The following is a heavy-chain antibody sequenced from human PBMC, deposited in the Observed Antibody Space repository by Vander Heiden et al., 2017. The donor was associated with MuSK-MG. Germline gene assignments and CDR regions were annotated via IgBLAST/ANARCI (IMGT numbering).Heavy chain of an antibody. Sequence: QMQLVQSGPDVKKPGTSVQVSCKASGFTFTSSAMQWVRQARGQRLEWIGWIVVGSGNTNYAQKFQERVTITRDMSTSTAYMELSSLRSEDTAVYYCAADPIAAAGNDAFDIWGQGTMVTVYS. V-gene: IGHV1-58*02. D-gene: IGHD6-13*01. J-gene: IGHJ3*02. CDR2: IVVGSGNT. CDR1: GFTFTSSA. CDR3: AADPIAAAGNDAFDI.